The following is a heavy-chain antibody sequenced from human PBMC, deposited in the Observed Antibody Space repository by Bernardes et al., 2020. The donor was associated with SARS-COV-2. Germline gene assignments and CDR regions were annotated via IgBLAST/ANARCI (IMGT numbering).Heavy chain of an antibody. J-gene: IGHJ4*02. CDR1: GGSISSSNW. CDR2: IYHSGST. CDR3: ARNSETTTECARD. D-gene: IGHD4-17*01. V-gene: IGHV4-4*02. Sequence: SETLSLTCAVSGGSISSSNWWSWVRQPPGKGLEWIGEIYHSGSTNYNPSLKSRVTISVDKSKNQFSLKLSSVTAADTAVYYCARNSETTTECARDWGQGTLVTVSS.